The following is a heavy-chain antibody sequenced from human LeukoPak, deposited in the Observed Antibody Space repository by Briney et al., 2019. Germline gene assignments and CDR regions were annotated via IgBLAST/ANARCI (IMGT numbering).Heavy chain of an antibody. CDR2: INPNSGGT. V-gene: IGHV1-2*02. CDR1: GYTFTGYY. J-gene: IGHJ6*02. CDR3: ARGPTVVTHYYYYGMDV. Sequence: ASVKVSCKASGYTFTGYYMHWVRQAPGQGLEWMGWINPNSGGTNYAQKFQGRVTMTRDTSISTAYMELSRLRSDDTAVYYCARGPTVVTHYYYYGMDVWGQGTTVTVSS. D-gene: IGHD4-23*01.